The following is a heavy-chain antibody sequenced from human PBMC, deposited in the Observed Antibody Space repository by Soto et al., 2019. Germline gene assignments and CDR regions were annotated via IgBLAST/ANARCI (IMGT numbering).Heavy chain of an antibody. CDR3: ARDRFADYYYYGMDV. CDR1: GGSISSGGYY. CDR2: IYYSGST. D-gene: IGHD2-21*01. Sequence: QVQLQESGPGLVKPSQTLSLTCTVSGGSISSGGYYWSWIRQHPGKGLEWIGYIYYSGSTYYNPSLKSRVTISVDTSKNQFSLKLSSVTAADTAVYYCARDRFADYYYYGMDVWGQGTTVTVSS. V-gene: IGHV4-31*03. J-gene: IGHJ6*02.